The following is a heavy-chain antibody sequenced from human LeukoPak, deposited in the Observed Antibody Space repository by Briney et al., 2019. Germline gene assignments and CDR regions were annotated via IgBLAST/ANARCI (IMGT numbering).Heavy chain of an antibody. J-gene: IGHJ4*02. D-gene: IGHD1-14*01. CDR3: ARQTVPSVPVDY. CDR2: IYHSGST. V-gene: IGHV4-38-2*01. Sequence: SETLSLTCAVSGYSISSGYYWGWIRQPPGKGLEWIGSIYHSGSTYYNPSLKSRVTISVATSKNRFSLKLSSITADATAVYYGARQTVPSVPVDYWGQGTLVTVSS. CDR1: GYSISSGYY.